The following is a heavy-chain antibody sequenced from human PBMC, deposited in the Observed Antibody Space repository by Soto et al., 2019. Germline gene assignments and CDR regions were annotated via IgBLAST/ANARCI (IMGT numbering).Heavy chain of an antibody. CDR3: AKDRGSSWNKANWFDP. CDR1: GFTFTSYA. Sequence: GGSLRLSCAASGFTFTSYAMSWVRQAPGKGLEWVSAISDSGGSTYYADSVKGRFTISRDNSKNTLYLQMNSLRADDTAVYYCAKDRGSSWNKANWFDPWGQGTLVTVSS. J-gene: IGHJ5*02. V-gene: IGHV3-23*01. CDR2: ISDSGGST. D-gene: IGHD6-13*01.